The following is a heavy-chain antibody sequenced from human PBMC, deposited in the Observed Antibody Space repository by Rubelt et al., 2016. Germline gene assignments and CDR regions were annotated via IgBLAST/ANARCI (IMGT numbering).Heavy chain of an antibody. J-gene: IGHJ4*02. CDR2: INPSGST. D-gene: IGHD3-22*01. CDR1: GGSFSGYY. CDR3: ARGKEGLGVTMMDY. V-gene: IGHV4-34*01. Sequence: QVQLQQWGAGLLKPSETLSLTCAVYGGSFSGYYWSWIRQPPGKGLEWIGEINPSGSTNYNPSLKSRVTISVDTSKNQFSRKRSSVTAADTAVYYCARGKEGLGVTMMDYWGQGTLVTVSS.